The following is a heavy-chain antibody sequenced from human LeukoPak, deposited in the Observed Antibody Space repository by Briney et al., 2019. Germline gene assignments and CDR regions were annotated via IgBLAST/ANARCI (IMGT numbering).Heavy chain of an antibody. J-gene: IGHJ4*02. V-gene: IGHV3-23*01. D-gene: IGHD6-13*01. CDR3: SKGYSSSWDYFDY. CDR1: GFTFSSYA. CDR2: ISGSGGST. Sequence: PGGSLRLSCAASGFTFSSYAMSWVRQAPGKGLEWVSAISGSGGSTYYADSVKGRFTISRDNSKHTVYLQMNSLRAEDTAIYYCSKGYSSSWDYFDYWGQGTLVIVSS.